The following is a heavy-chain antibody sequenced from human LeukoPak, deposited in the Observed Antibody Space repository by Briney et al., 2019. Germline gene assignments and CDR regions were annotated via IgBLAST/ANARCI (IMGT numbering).Heavy chain of an antibody. CDR3: ARGSPNRITIFGVVTESGARSGYFDY. CDR2: INHSGST. V-gene: IGHV4-34*01. CDR1: GGSFSGYY. D-gene: IGHD3-3*01. J-gene: IGHJ4*02. Sequence: SETLSLTCAVYGGSFSGYYWSRIRQPPGKGLEWIGEINHSGSTNYNPSLKSRVTISVDTSKNQFSLKLSSVTAADTAVYYCARGSPNRITIFGVVTESGARSGYFDYWGQGTLVTVSS.